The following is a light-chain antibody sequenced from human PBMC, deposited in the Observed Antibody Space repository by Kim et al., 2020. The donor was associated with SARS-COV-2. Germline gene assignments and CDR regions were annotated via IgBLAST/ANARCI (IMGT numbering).Light chain of an antibody. CDR3: QQYNSYSPWT. CDR1: QGINNL. CDR2: KAS. Sequence: DIQMTQSPSTLSASVGDRVTITCRASQGINNLLAWYQQKPGKAPKVLIYKASTLESGVPSRFSGSGSGTELTLTISSLQPDDFATYYCQQYNSYSPWTFGQGTKVDIK. J-gene: IGKJ1*01. V-gene: IGKV1-5*03.